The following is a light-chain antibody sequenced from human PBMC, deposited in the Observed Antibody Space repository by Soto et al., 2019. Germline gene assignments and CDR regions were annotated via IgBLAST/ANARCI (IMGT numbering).Light chain of an antibody. CDR2: DVS. CDR3: SSYTSSRGV. J-gene: IGLJ3*02. CDR1: SSDVGGYNY. Sequence: QLVLTQPASVSGSPGQSITISCTGTSSDVGGYNYVSWYQQHPGKAPKLMIYDVSNRPSGVSNRFSGSKSGNTASLTISGLQAEDEADYYCSSYTSSRGVFGGGTKLTVL. V-gene: IGLV2-14*01.